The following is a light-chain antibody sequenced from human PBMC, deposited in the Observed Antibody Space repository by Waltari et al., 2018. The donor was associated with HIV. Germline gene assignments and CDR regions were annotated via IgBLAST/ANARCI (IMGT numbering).Light chain of an antibody. CDR3: QQSNSSPFT. CDR1: QSISSY. J-gene: IGKJ3*01. CDR2: AAS. Sequence: DIQMTQSPSSLSASVGDRVTITCRASQSISSYLNWYQQKPGKAPKLLIYAASSLQSGGPSRFSGSGFGTEFTLTISSLQPEDFATYYCQQSNSSPFTFGPGTKVDIK. V-gene: IGKV1-39*01.